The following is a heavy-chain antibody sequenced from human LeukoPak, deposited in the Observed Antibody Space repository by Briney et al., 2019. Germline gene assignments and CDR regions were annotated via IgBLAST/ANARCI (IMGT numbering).Heavy chain of an antibody. CDR2: ISDSGRT. CDR1: GGSISSGSSDYY. V-gene: IGHV4-39*01. CDR3: ARHYATRTFDP. Sequence: PSETLSLTCTVSGGSISSGSSDYYWGWIRQPPGKGLDWIGSISDSGRTYYNPSLKSRVTVSVDTSKNQFSLNLSSVTAADTAVYYCARHYATRTFDPWGQGTLVTVSS. J-gene: IGHJ5*02. D-gene: IGHD3-16*01.